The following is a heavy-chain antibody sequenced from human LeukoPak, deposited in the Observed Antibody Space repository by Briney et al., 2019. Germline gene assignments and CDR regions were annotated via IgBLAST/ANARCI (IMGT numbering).Heavy chain of an antibody. CDR2: IYYSGST. CDR3: ARHHDYGDNCFFDY. Sequence: PSETLSLTCTVSGGSISSSSYYWGWIRQPPGEGLEWIGSIYYSGSTYYNPSLESRVTISVDTSKNQFSLKLNSVTAADTAVYYCARHHDYGDNCFFDYWGQGTLVTVSS. J-gene: IGHJ4*02. CDR1: GGSISSSSYY. V-gene: IGHV4-39*01. D-gene: IGHD4-23*01.